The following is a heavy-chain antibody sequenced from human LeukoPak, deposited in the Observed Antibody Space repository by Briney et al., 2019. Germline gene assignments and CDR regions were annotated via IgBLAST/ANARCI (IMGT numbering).Heavy chain of an antibody. Sequence: PGGSLRLSCAASGFTFSSYEMNWVRQAPGKGLEWVSYISSSGSTIYYADSVKGRFTISRDYSKNTLYLQMNSLRAEDTAVYYCAKDYYGSGSYYKINPDSVYWGQGTLVTVSS. D-gene: IGHD3-10*01. J-gene: IGHJ4*02. CDR2: ISSSGSTI. CDR3: AKDYYGSGSYYKINPDSVY. CDR1: GFTFSSYE. V-gene: IGHV3-48*03.